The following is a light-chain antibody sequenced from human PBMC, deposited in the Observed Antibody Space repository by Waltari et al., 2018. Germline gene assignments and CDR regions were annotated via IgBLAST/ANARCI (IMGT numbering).Light chain of an antibody. CDR2: GAS. J-gene: IGKJ1*01. V-gene: IGKV3-15*01. CDR3: QQYNNWPPWT. Sequence: EIVMTQSPATLSVSPGERATLSCRASQSVRNNLVCDQQKPGQAPRLLIYGASTRVTGIPARFSGRGSGTEFTLTISSLQSEDFAVYYCQQYNNWPPWTFGQGTKVEIK. CDR1: QSVRNN.